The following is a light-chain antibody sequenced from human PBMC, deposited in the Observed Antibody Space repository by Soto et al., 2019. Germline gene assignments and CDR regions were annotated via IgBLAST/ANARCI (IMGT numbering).Light chain of an antibody. V-gene: IGKV1-5*01. CDR1: QTIGRW. Sequence: DIQMTQSPSTLSASVGDRVIITCRASQTIGRWLVWYQQKPGRAPKLLIFDASTSARGVPSRFSGSGSGTEFSLTISSLQPDDFATYYCQEYNSHSPVFGQGTRLEIK. CDR3: QEYNSHSPV. J-gene: IGKJ2*01. CDR2: DAS.